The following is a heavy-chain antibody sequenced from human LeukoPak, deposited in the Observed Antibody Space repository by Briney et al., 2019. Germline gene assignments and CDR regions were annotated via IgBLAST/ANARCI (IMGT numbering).Heavy chain of an antibody. Sequence: SGTLSLTCAVYGGSFSGYYWSWIRQPPGKGLEWIGEINHSGSTNYNPSLKSRVTISVDTSKNQFSLKLSSVTAADTAVYYCARGRLIYYYYYMDVWGKGTTVTVSS. V-gene: IGHV4-34*01. J-gene: IGHJ6*03. CDR1: GGSFSGYY. D-gene: IGHD3-22*01. CDR2: INHSGST. CDR3: ARGRLIYYYYYMDV.